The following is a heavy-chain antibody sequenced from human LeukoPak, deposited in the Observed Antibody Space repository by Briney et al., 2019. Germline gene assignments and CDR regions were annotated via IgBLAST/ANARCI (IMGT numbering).Heavy chain of an antibody. Sequence: GGSLRLPCAASGFTFDDYAMHWVRQAPGKGLEWVSLISGDGGSTYYADSVKGRFTISRDNSKNSLYLQMNSLRTEDTALYYCAKSGYAHYTWYYWGQGTLVTVSS. D-gene: IGHD5-12*01. J-gene: IGHJ4*02. CDR3: AKSGYAHYTWYY. CDR1: GFTFDDYA. CDR2: ISGDGGST. V-gene: IGHV3-43*02.